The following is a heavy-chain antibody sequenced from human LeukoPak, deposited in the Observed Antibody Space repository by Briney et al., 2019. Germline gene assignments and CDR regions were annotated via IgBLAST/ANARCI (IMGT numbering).Heavy chain of an antibody. V-gene: IGHV1-2*02. D-gene: IGHD4-17*01. CDR1: GYAFTGYY. CDR3: ARGYGDRQGY. CDR2: INPNSGGT. J-gene: IGHJ4*02. Sequence: GASVKVSCKASGYAFTGYYTHWVRQAPGQGLEWMGWINPNSGGTKYAQKFQGRVTMTRDTSISTAYMELSRLRSDDTAVYYCARGYGDRQGYWGQGTLVTVSS.